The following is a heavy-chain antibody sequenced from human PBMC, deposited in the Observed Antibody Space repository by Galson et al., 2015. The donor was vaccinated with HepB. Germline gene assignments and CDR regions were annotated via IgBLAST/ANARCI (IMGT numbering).Heavy chain of an antibody. CDR1: GYTFTSYV. CDR2: ISPGNGNT. D-gene: IGHD4-11*01. J-gene: IGHJ6*02. V-gene: IGHV1-3*01. CDR3: ASEKTVTELADYYYYYGMGF. Sequence: SCKASGYTFTSYVIHWVRQAPGHRLEWMGWISPGNGNTKYSQQFQGRVTITRDTSASTAYVEVSSLRFEDTAVYYCASEKTVTELADYYYYYGMGFWGQGTTVTVSS.